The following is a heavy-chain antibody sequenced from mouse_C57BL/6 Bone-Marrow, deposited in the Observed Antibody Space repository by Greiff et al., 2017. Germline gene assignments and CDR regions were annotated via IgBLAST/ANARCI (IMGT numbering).Heavy chain of an antibody. CDR2: IDPSDSEN. J-gene: IGHJ4*01. CDR1: GYTFTSYW. Sequence: QVQLKQPGAELVRPGSSVKLSCKASGYTFTSYWMHWVKQRPIQGLEWIGNIDPSDSENQYNQKFKDKATLTVDTASSTAYMQLSRLTSEESAVYYCARVGDYGDYYAMDDWGQGTSVTVSS. D-gene: IGHD2-4*01. V-gene: IGHV1-52*01. CDR3: ARVGDYGDYYAMDD.